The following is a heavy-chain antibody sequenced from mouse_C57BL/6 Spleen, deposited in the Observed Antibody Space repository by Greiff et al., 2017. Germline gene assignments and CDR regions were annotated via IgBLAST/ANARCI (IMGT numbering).Heavy chain of an antibody. V-gene: IGHV5-17*01. CDR1: GFTFSDYG. CDR3: ARDGYYSDWYFEG. CDR2: ISSGSSTI. J-gene: IGHJ1*03. D-gene: IGHD2-3*01. Sequence: DVMLVESGGGLVKPGGSLKLSCAASGFTFSDYGMHWVRQAPEKGLEWVAYISSGSSTIYYADTVKGRFTISRDNAKNTLFLQMTSLRSEDKAMYYCARDGYYSDWYFEGWGTGTTVTVSS.